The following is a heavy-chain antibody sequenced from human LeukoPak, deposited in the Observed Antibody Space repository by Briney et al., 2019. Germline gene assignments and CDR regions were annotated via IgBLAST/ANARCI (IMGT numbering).Heavy chain of an antibody. V-gene: IGHV1-2*02. J-gene: IGHJ4*02. CDR1: GYTITNNY. Sequence: GASVKVSCKASGYTITNNYMHWVRQAPGQGLEWMGWINPNSGDTNYAQKFQGRVTITRDTSASTAYMELGSLRSEDMAVYYCARESYPTYYYGSGSYFPGYFDYWGQGTLVTVSS. D-gene: IGHD3-10*01. CDR2: INPNSGDT. CDR3: ARESYPTYYYGSGSYFPGYFDY.